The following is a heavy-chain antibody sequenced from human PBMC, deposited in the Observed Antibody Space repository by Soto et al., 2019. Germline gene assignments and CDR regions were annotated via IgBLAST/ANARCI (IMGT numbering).Heavy chain of an antibody. J-gene: IGHJ6*02. D-gene: IGHD1-26*01. CDR3: ARVSGSYYYGMDG. V-gene: IGHV4-4*02. CDR2: IYHSGST. Sequence: SETLSLTCAVSGGSISSSNWWSWVRQPPGKGLEWIGEIYHSGSTNYNPSLKSRVTISVDKSKNQFSLKLSSVTAADTAVYYCARVSGSYYYGMDGWGQGITVTVSS. CDR1: GGSISSSNW.